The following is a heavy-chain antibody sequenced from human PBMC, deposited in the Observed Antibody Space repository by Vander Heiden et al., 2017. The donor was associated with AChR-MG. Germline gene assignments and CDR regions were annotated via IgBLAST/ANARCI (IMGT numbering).Heavy chain of an antibody. CDR2: ISYDGSNK. J-gene: IGHJ6*03. CDR3: AKDHYDSSGYYPYYYYMDV. D-gene: IGHD3-22*01. CDR1: GFTFSSYG. Sequence: QVQLVESGGGVVQPGRSLRLSCAAPGFTFSSYGMHWVRQAPGKGLEWVAVISYDGSNKYYADSVKGRFTISRDNSKNTLYLQMNSLRAEDTAVYYCAKDHYDSSGYYPYYYYMDVWGKGTTVTVSS. V-gene: IGHV3-30*18.